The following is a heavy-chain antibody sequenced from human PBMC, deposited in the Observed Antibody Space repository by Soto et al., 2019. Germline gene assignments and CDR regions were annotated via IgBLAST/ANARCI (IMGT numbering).Heavy chain of an antibody. D-gene: IGHD4-17*01. CDR1: RFTFSTYW. V-gene: IGHV3-74*03. CDR3: ARLRSTTLGGGDAFDT. CDR2: INSDGSST. J-gene: IGHJ3*02. Sequence: EVQLVESGGGLVQPGGSLRLSCAASRFTFSTYWMHWVRQVPGKGLVWVSRINSDGSSTTYADSVKGRFTISRDNAKNTLYLQMNSLRAEDTAVYYCARLRSTTLGGGDAFDTWGQGTIVTVSS.